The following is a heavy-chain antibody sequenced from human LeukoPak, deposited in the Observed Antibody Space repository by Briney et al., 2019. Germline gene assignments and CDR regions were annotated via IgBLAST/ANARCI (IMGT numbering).Heavy chain of an antibody. CDR1: GFTFSSYA. D-gene: IGHD3-3*01. V-gene: IGHV3-64*01. Sequence: GGSLRLSCADSGFTFSSYAMHWVRQAPGKGLEYVSAISSNGGSTYYANSVKGRFTISRDNSKNTLYLQMGSLRAEDMAVYYCARRDYDFWSGYLDYWGQGTLVTVSS. CDR3: ARRDYDFWSGYLDY. J-gene: IGHJ4*02. CDR2: ISSNGGST.